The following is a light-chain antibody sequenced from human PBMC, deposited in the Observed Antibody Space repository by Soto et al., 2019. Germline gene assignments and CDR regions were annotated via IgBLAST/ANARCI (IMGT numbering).Light chain of an antibody. CDR2: KAS. V-gene: IGKV1-5*03. CDR3: QHYNSYSEA. Sequence: DIQMTQSPYTLSGSVGDRVTFTCRASQTISSWLAWYQQKPGKAPKLLIYKASALKSGVPSRFSGSGSGTEFTLTISSLQPDDFATYFCQHYNSYSEAFGQGTKV. J-gene: IGKJ1*01. CDR1: QTISSW.